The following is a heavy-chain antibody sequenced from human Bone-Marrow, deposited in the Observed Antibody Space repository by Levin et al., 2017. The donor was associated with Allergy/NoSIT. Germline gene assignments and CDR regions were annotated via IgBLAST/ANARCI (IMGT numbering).Heavy chain of an antibody. D-gene: IGHD3-16*01. CDR2: IWHDGSKK. CDR3: ARDSGLYGIDV. Sequence: GGSLRLSCAASGFTYSTYGMHWVRQPPGRGLEWVAVIWHDGSKKFYADSVKGRFTISRDNSKNSLSLQMNSLGIDDTAVYFCARDSGLYGIDVWGQGTMVTVSS. CDR1: GFTYSTYG. J-gene: IGHJ6*02. V-gene: IGHV3-33*01.